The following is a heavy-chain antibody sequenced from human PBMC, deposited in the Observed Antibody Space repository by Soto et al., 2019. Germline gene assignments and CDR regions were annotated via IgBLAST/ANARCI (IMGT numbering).Heavy chain of an antibody. CDR1: GGSISGFY. CDR2: MYYSGST. D-gene: IGHD2-2*01. J-gene: IGHJ4*02. CDR3: ARVHCLGTSCYDYFDY. Sequence: PSETLSLTCTVSGGSISGFYWGWIRQPPGKGLEWIGYMYYSGSTNYNPSLKSRVTISVDTSKNQHSLKLNSVTAADTAVYYCARVHCLGTSCYDYFDYWGQGTLVTVSS. V-gene: IGHV4-59*01.